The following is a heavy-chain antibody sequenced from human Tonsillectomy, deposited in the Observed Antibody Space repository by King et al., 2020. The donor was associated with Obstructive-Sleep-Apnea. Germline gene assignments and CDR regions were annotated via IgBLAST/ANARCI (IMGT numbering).Heavy chain of an antibody. J-gene: IGHJ6*02. Sequence: VQLQESGPGLVKPSETLSLTCTVSGYSISRGYYWGWIRQPPGKGLEWIGSINHSGNTNYNPSLKSRVSISVDTSKNQFSLSLSSVTAADTAVYYCAREGGSGSYYTESLDVWGQGTTVTVSS. CDR2: INHSGNT. D-gene: IGHD3-10*01. CDR1: GYSISRGYY. CDR3: AREGGSGSYYTESLDV. V-gene: IGHV4-38-2*02.